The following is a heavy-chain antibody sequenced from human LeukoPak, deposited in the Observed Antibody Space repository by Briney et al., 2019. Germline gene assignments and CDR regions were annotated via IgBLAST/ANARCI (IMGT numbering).Heavy chain of an antibody. CDR3: ARVVGGSLGWYFDL. V-gene: IGHV1-69*05. CDR2: IIPIFGTA. Sequence: SVKVSCKASGGTFSSYAISWVRQAPGQGLEWMGMIIPIFGTANYAQKFQGRVTITTDESTSTAYMELSSLRSEDTAVYYCARVVGGSLGWYFDLWGRGTLVTVSS. D-gene: IGHD4-23*01. CDR1: GGTFSSYA. J-gene: IGHJ2*01.